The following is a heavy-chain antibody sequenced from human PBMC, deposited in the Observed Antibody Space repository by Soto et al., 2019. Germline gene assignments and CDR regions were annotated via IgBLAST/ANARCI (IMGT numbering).Heavy chain of an antibody. CDR2: IGGSGGNR. CDR1: GFTFNAYA. J-gene: IGHJ4*02. D-gene: IGHD4-17*01. Sequence: GGSLRLSCAASGFTFNAYAMTWVRQAPGKGLEWVSAIGGSGGNRYYAASVKGRFTISRDNAKDTLDLQMNRLRVEATAVYYWAGVAPDYFNPIDHGAQGILVTASS. V-gene: IGHV3-23*01. CDR3: AGVAPDYFNPIDH.